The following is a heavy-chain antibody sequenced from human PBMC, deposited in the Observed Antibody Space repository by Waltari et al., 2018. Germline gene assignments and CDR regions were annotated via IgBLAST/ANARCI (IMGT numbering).Heavy chain of an antibody. Sequence: QVQLQESGPGLVKPSETLSLTCTVSGGSISSYYWSWIRQPPGKGLEWIGYIYYSGSTNYNPSLKSRVTISVDTSKNQFSLKLSSVTAADTAVYYCARDQEYCSSTSCYGGDGMDVWGQGTTVTVSS. J-gene: IGHJ6*02. CDR3: ARDQEYCSSTSCYGGDGMDV. V-gene: IGHV4-59*01. CDR2: IYYSGST. D-gene: IGHD2-2*01. CDR1: GGSISSYY.